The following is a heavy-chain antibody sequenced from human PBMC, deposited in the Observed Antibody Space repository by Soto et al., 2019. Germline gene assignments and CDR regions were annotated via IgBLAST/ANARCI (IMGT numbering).Heavy chain of an antibody. CDR1: GGSISSYY. Sequence: SETLSLTCTVSGGSISSYYWSWIRQPPGKGLEWIGYIYYSGSTNYNPSLKSRVTISVDTSKNQFSLKLSSVTAADTAVYYCARLPNTGTQTYYFDYCGQGSLVTVSA. J-gene: IGHJ4*02. V-gene: IGHV4-59*01. D-gene: IGHD1-1*01. CDR2: IYYSGST. CDR3: ARLPNTGTQTYYFDY.